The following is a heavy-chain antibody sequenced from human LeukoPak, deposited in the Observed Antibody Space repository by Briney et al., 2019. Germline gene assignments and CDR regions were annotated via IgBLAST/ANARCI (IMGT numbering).Heavy chain of an antibody. V-gene: IGHV4-59*01. Sequence: PSETLSLTCTVSGGSISSYYRSWIRQPPGKGLEWIGYIYYSGSTNYNPSLKSRVTISVDTSKNQFSLKLSSVTAADTAVYYCARGPSPRYTSSWFNDYWGQGTLVTVSS. CDR1: GGSISSYY. J-gene: IGHJ4*02. D-gene: IGHD6-13*01. CDR3: ARGPSPRYTSSWFNDY. CDR2: IYYSGST.